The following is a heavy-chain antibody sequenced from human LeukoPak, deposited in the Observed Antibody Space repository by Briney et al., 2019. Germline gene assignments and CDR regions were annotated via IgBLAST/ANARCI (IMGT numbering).Heavy chain of an antibody. J-gene: IGHJ5*02. CDR3: TRRVDATRWYDP. Sequence: GGSLRLSCAASGFSFSTYWMHWVRHAPGEGLVWVSRISGDGSTTNYADSVEGRFTISRDNAKNTLYLQMNSRRAEDTAVYYCTRRVDATRWYDPWGQGTLVTVSS. CDR2: ISGDGSTT. D-gene: IGHD2-15*01. V-gene: IGHV3-74*01. CDR1: GFSFSTYW.